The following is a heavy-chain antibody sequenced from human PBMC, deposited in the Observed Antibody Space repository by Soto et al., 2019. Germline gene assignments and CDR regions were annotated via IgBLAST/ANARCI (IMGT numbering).Heavy chain of an antibody. CDR1: GFTFSSYA. V-gene: IGHV3-30-3*01. Sequence: QVQLGESGGGVVQHGRSLRLSCAASGFTFSSYAMHWVRQAPVKGMEWVAVISYDGSNKYYADSAKGQFTISRDNTKNTLYMQMNSLRDEDTAVYYCARDLYEWGLRGGYYGMDVWGQGTTVTVSS. D-gene: IGHD1-26*01. CDR2: ISYDGSNK. CDR3: ARDLYEWGLRGGYYGMDV. J-gene: IGHJ6*02.